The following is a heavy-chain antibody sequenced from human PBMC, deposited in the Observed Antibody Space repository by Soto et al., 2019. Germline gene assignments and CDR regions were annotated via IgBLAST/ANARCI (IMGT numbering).Heavy chain of an antibody. D-gene: IGHD3-22*01. Sequence: LSLTCTVSGGSISSGGYYWSWIRQRPGKGLEWIGYIYYSGSTYYNPSLKSRVTISVDTSKNQFSLKLSSVTAADTAVYYCARLSSSGPIDYWGQGTLVTVSS. CDR3: ARLSSSGPIDY. CDR1: GGSISSGGYY. J-gene: IGHJ4*02. V-gene: IGHV4-31*03. CDR2: IYYSGST.